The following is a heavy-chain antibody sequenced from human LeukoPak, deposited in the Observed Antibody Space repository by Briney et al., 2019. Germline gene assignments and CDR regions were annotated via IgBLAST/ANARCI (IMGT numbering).Heavy chain of an antibody. J-gene: IGHJ5*02. D-gene: IGHD3-16*01. V-gene: IGHV3-74*01. Sequence: GGSLRLSCAASGFTFSTYWLHWVRQAPGKGLVWVSRIKNDGSSTTYADSVKGRFTISRDNAKNTLYLQMNSLRVEDTAVYYCARDFGYEGNWFDPWGQGTLVTVSS. CDR2: IKNDGSST. CDR3: ARDFGYEGNWFDP. CDR1: GFTFSTYW.